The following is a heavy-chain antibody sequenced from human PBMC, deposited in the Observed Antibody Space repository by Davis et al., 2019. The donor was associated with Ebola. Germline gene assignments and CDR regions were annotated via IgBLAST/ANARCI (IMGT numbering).Heavy chain of an antibody. J-gene: IGHJ4*02. CDR2: IRYDGSNK. CDR1: GFTFSSYG. Sequence: GESLKISCAASGFTFSSYGMHWVRQAPGKGLEWVAFIRYDGSNKYYADSVKGRFTISRDNSKNTLYLQMSSLRAEDTAVYYCARVGDGGNDYWGQGTLVTVSS. V-gene: IGHV3-30*02. D-gene: IGHD5-24*01. CDR3: ARVGDGGNDY.